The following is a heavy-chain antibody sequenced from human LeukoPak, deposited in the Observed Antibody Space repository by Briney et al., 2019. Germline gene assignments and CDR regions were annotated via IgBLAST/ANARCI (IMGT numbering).Heavy chain of an antibody. J-gene: IGHJ3*02. CDR2: IFYSGST. CDR1: GGSISTSSYY. V-gene: IGHV4-39*07. D-gene: IGHD6-13*01. Sequence: PSETLSLTCTVSGGSISTSSYYWGWVRQPPGKGLEWIGNIFYSGSTYYSPSLKSRVTISLDTSRNQFSLRLSSVTAADTAMYYCARAGGVYSSSWYGDAFDIWGQGTMVTVSS. CDR3: ARAGGVYSSSWYGDAFDI.